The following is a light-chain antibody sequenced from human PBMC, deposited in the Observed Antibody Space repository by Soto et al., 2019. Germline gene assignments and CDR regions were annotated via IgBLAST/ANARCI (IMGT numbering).Light chain of an antibody. Sequence: DIVMTQFPLSLPVTPGEPASISCTSSQSLLNSNGNNYLDWYLQKPGQSPQLLIHLGSKRASGVPDRLSPSGSGTSFTLKISRVEAEDVGVYYCMQALRNPWTFGQGTKVEIK. CDR1: QSLLNSNGNNY. CDR3: MQALRNPWT. CDR2: LGS. V-gene: IGKV2-28*01. J-gene: IGKJ1*01.